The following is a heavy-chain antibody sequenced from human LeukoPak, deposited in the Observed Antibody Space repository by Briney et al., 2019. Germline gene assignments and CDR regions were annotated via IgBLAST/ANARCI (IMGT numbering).Heavy chain of an antibody. CDR3: ASAPEMGNWFDP. J-gene: IGHJ5*02. CDR2: IYYSGST. Sequence: SETLSLTCTVSGGSISSGGYYWSWIRQHPGKGLEWIGYIYYSGSTYYNPSLKSRVTISVDTSKNQFSLKLSSVTAADTAVYYCASAPEMGNWFDPWGQGTLVTVSS. V-gene: IGHV4-31*03. CDR1: GGSISSGGYY.